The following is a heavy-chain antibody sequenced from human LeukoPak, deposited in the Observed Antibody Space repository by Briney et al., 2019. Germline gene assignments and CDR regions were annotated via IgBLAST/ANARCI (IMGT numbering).Heavy chain of an antibody. J-gene: IGHJ4*02. D-gene: IGHD2-15*01. V-gene: IGHV3-53*01. Sequence: PGGSLRLSCAASGFTISSNYTSWVRQAPGKGLEWISVIYSGGSTYYADSVEGRFTISRDISKNTLYLETNSLRADDTAVYYCARAGTYAARYYFDHWGQGTLVTVSS. CDR3: ARAGTYAARYYFDH. CDR1: GFTISSNY. CDR2: IYSGGST.